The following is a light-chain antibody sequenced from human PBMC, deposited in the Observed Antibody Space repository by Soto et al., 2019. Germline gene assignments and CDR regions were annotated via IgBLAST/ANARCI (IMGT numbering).Light chain of an antibody. J-gene: IGLJ2*01. CDR2: EVS. V-gene: IGLV2-14*01. CDR1: SSDVGGYNY. Sequence: QSVLTQPASVSGSPGQSITISCTGTSSDVGGYNYVSCYQQHPGKAPKLMIYEVSNRPSGVSNRFSGSKSGNTASLTISGLQAEDEADYYCSSYTSSSTLDVVFGGGTKLTVL. CDR3: SSYTSSSTLDVV.